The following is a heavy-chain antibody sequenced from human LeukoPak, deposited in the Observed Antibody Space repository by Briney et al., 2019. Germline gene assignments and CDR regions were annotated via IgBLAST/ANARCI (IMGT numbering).Heavy chain of an antibody. CDR1: GGSISSSSYS. J-gene: IGHJ5*02. CDR2: IYYDGST. CDR3: ARRMNYYDSSGSGSWFDP. V-gene: IGHV4-39*01. D-gene: IGHD3-22*01. Sequence: SETLSLTCTVSGGSISSSSYSWGCIRQPPGKGLEWIGSIYYDGSTYYNPSLKSRVTISVDTSKNQFSLKLSSVTAADTAFYYCARRMNYYDSSGSGSWFDPWGQGTLVTVSS.